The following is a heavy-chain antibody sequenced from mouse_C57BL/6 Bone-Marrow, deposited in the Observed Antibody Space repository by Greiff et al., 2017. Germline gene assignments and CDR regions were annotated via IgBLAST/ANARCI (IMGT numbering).Heavy chain of an antibody. CDR3: ARAKGYYWFAY. Sequence: EVQLVESGPGLVKPSQSLSLTCSVTGYSITSGYYWNWIRQFPGNKLEWMGYISYDGSNNYNPSLKNRISITRDTSKNQFFLKLNSVTTEDTATYYCARAKGYYWFAYWCQGTLVTVSA. D-gene: IGHD2-3*01. CDR2: ISYDGSN. J-gene: IGHJ3*01. CDR1: GYSITSGYY. V-gene: IGHV3-6*01.